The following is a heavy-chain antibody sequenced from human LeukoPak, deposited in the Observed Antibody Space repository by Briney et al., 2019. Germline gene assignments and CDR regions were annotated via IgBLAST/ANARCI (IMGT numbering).Heavy chain of an antibody. CDR3: ARDPRDCSGGSCYGPLYYFDY. J-gene: IGHJ4*02. CDR2: INAGNGNT. CDR1: GYTFTSYA. D-gene: IGHD2-15*01. Sequence: ASVKVSCKASGYTFTSYAMHWVRQAPGQRLEWMGWINAGNGNTKYSQKFQGRVTITRDTSASTAYMELSSLRSEDTAVYYCARDPRDCSGGSCYGPLYYFDYWGQGTPDTVSS. V-gene: IGHV1-3*01.